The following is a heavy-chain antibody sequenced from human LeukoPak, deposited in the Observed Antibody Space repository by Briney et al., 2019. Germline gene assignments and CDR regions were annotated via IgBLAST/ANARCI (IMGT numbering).Heavy chain of an antibody. CDR1: GDSSRNYY. J-gene: IGHJ4*02. D-gene: IGHD6-25*01. CDR2: IYYSGST. V-gene: IGHV4-59*01. Sequence: SETLSLTCTVSGDSSRNYYWSWIRQPPGKGLEWIGNIYYSGSTNYNPSLKSRVTISVDTSKNQFSLKLSSVTAADTAVYHCATAPYSSAWHYYDYWGQGTLVTVSS. CDR3: ATAPYSSAWHYYDY.